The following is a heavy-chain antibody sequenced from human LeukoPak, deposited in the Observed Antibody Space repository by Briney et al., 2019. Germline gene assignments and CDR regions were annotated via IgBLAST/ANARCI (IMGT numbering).Heavy chain of an antibody. V-gene: IGHV4-39*01. CDR2: IYYSGNT. CDR3: ARQTGSGLFILP. J-gene: IGHJ4*02. D-gene: IGHD3/OR15-3a*01. CDR1: GGSISSSPYY. Sequence: SETLSLTCTVSGGSISSSPYYWGWIRQPPGKGLEWIGSIYYSGNTYYNASLKSQVSISIDTSKNQFSLRLTSVTAADTAVYYCARQTGSGLFILPGGQGTLVTVSS.